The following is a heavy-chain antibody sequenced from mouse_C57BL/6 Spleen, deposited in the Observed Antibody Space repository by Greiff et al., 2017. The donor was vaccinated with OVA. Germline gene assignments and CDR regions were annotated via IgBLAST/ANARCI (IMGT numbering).Heavy chain of an antibody. J-gene: IGHJ2*01. CDR1: GFTFSDYY. CDR2: INYDGSST. D-gene: IGHD1-2*01. Sequence: DVKLVESEGGLVQPGSSMKLSCTASGFTFSDYYMAWVRQVPEKGLEWVANINYDGSSTYYLDSLKSRFIISRDNAKNILYLQMSSLKSEDTATYYCARDRGYGPFDYWGQGTTLTVSS. V-gene: IGHV5-16*01. CDR3: ARDRGYGPFDY.